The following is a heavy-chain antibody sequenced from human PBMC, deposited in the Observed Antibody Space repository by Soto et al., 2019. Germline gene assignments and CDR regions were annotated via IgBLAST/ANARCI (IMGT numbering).Heavy chain of an antibody. CDR2: IRSKGNNYAT. CDR1: GFTFSGSA. CDR3: SRQASDFWSGKPQYYMDV. D-gene: IGHD3-3*01. J-gene: IGHJ6*03. V-gene: IGHV3-73*01. Sequence: EVQLVESGGGLVQPGGSLKLSCAASGFTFSGSALHWVRQASGKGLEWVGRIRSKGNNYATAYGASLKGRFTISRDESKHTAYLQMNSLNTEDTAVYYCSRQASDFWSGKPQYYMDVWGKGTTVTVSS.